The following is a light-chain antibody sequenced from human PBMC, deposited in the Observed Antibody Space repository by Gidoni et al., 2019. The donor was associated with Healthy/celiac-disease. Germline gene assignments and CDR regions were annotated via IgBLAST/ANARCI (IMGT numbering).Light chain of an antibody. CDR3: QQNGSSPYS. V-gene: IGKV3-20*01. Sequence: EIVLTQSPGTLSLSPGERATLSCRASQSVSSSYLAWYQQKPGQAPRLLIYGASSRATGIPDRFSGSGSGTDSTLTISRLEPEDFAVYYCQQNGSSPYSFGRGPSWRSN. CDR1: QSVSSSY. J-gene: IGKJ2*03. CDR2: GAS.